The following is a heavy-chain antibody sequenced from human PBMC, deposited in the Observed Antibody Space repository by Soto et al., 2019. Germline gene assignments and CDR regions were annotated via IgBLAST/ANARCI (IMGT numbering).Heavy chain of an antibody. D-gene: IGHD6-6*01. Sequence: QITLKESGPTLVKPTETLTLTCTFSGFSLSARGEAVGWIRQPPGKALEWLAIIYWDDDKHYSPSLRTTFSITKDTSTNQVVLTMTNMDPVDTATYFCAHRQFSSTWHDAYDVWGPGTMVTVSS. CDR3: AHRQFSSTWHDAYDV. V-gene: IGHV2-5*02. CDR2: IYWDDDK. CDR1: GFSLSARGEA. J-gene: IGHJ3*01.